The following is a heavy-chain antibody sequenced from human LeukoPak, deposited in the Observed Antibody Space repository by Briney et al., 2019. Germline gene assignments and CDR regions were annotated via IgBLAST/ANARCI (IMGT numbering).Heavy chain of an antibody. D-gene: IGHD3-22*01. Sequence: GGSLRLSCAASGFTFGSYGMHWVRQAPGKGLEWVAVIWYDGSNKYYADSVKGRFTISRDNSKNTLYLQMNSLRAEDTAVYYCAKGGYYDSSGLADYWGQGTLSPSPQ. J-gene: IGHJ4*02. V-gene: IGHV3-33*06. CDR2: IWYDGSNK. CDR3: AKGGYYDSSGLADY. CDR1: GFTFGSYG.